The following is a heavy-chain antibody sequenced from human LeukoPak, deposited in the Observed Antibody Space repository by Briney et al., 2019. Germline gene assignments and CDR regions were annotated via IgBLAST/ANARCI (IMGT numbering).Heavy chain of an antibody. CDR1: GASISSSNW. CDR3: ARKTYDSTGPTPHPNVFDI. J-gene: IGHJ3*02. D-gene: IGHD3-22*01. CDR2: IYRYGSTT. V-gene: IGHV4-4*02. Sequence: PSETLSLTCAVSGASISSSNWWTWVRQPPGKGLEWIGEIYRYGSTTNYNSSLKSRVTMLGDTSKNQFSLKLTSVTAADTAVYYCARKTYDSTGPTPHPNVFDIWGQGTMVTVSS.